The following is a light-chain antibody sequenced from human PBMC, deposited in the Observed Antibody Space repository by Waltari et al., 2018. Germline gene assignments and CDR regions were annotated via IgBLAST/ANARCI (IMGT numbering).Light chain of an antibody. CDR1: SSNIGGST. CDR3: AAWDDSLTGPV. V-gene: IGLV1-44*01. CDR2: NTD. Sequence: QSLLTQPPSASGTPGQRVTISCSGDSSNIGGSTVSWYQQIPGAAPKLLIYNTDPRPSGVPERFSGSQSGTSASLAISGLQSEDDGYYYCAAWDDSLTGPVFGIGTKVTVL. J-gene: IGLJ1*01.